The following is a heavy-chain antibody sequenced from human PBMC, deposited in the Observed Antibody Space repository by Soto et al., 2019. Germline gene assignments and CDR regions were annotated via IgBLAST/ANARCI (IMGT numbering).Heavy chain of an antibody. Sequence: EVQLLESGGGMVQPGVSLRLSCAASGFTFSSYAMSWVRQAPGKGLEWVSAISGSGGSTYYADSVKGRFTISRDNSKNTLYLQMNSLRAEDTAVYYCAKVKLPQWLVTGPFDYSGQGTLVTVSS. J-gene: IGHJ4*02. V-gene: IGHV3-23*01. CDR2: ISGSGGST. CDR3: AKVKLPQWLVTGPFDY. CDR1: GFTFSSYA. D-gene: IGHD6-19*01.